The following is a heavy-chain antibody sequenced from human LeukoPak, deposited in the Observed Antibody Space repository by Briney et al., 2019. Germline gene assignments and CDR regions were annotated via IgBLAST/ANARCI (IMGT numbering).Heavy chain of an antibody. CDR2: IYTSGST. CDR1: GGTISSYY. CDR3: ARERVTTVTTISRVFDY. J-gene: IGHJ4*02. V-gene: IGHV4-4*07. D-gene: IGHD4-17*01. Sequence: SETLSFTFTVSGGTISSYYWSWIRQPAGKGLEWIGRIYTSGSTNYNPSLKSRVPMSVDTSKNQFSLKLSSVTAAATAVYYCARERVTTVTTISRVFDYWGQGTLVTVSS.